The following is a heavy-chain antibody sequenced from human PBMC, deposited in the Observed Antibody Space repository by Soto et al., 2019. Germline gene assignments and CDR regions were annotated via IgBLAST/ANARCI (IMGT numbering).Heavy chain of an antibody. D-gene: IGHD3-22*01. Sequence: GESLKISCKASGYSFTTYWIGWVRQVPWKGLEWMGIIYPGDSDVRYSPSFQGQVTISADKSISTAYLQWRSLKASDTAIYYCARCPLTDSYYSGSHTWGKGNLVTVSS. J-gene: IGHJ5*02. CDR3: ARCPLTDSYYSGSHT. CDR2: IYPGDSDV. V-gene: IGHV5-51*01. CDR1: GYSFTTYW.